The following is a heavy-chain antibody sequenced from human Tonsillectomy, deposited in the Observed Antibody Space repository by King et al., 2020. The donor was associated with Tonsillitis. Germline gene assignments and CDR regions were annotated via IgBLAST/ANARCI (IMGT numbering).Heavy chain of an antibody. J-gene: IGHJ4*02. D-gene: IGHD1/OR15-1a*01. Sequence: VQLVESGGGLVQPGGSLRLSCVVSGFTFSTHWIIWVLQAPGQGLAWVANIKPDGSKQYYVDSVKGRFTISRDNAKNSLFLQMHSLRVEDTAVYYCAGDFNWNSGDYWGQGTLVTVSS. CDR1: GFTFSTHW. V-gene: IGHV3-7*01. CDR3: AGDFNWNSGDY. CDR2: IKPDGSKQ.